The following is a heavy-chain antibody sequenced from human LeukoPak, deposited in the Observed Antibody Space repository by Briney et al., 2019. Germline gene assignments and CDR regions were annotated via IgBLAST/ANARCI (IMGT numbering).Heavy chain of an antibody. V-gene: IGHV1-8*01. D-gene: IGHD6-13*01. CDR1: GYTFTSYD. Sequence: ASVKVSCKASGYTFTSYDINWVRQATGQGREWMGWMNPNSGNTGYAQKFQGRVTMTRNTSISTAYMELSSLRSEDTAVYYCSRGSIAAAGTYYYYYMDVWGKGTTVTVSS. CDR2: MNPNSGNT. CDR3: SRGSIAAAGTYYYYYMDV. J-gene: IGHJ6*03.